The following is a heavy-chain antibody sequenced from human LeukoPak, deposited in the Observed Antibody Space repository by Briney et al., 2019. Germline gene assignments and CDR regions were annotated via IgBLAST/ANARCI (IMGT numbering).Heavy chain of an antibody. Sequence: GASVEVSCKASGYTFTGYYMHWVRQAPGQGLEWMGWINPNSGGTNYAQKFQGRVTMTRDTSISTAYMELSRLRSDDTAVYYCAREFVDPAITMVRGVITNYYYYYMDVWGKGTTVTVSS. J-gene: IGHJ6*03. CDR2: INPNSGGT. V-gene: IGHV1-2*02. D-gene: IGHD3-10*01. CDR3: AREFVDPAITMVRGVITNYYYYYMDV. CDR1: GYTFTGYY.